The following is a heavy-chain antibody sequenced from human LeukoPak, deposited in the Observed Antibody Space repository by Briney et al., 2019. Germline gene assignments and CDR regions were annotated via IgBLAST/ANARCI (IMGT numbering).Heavy chain of an antibody. D-gene: IGHD3-16*01. Sequence: SETLSLTCTDPGGSISSYYWSWIWQPPGQGLEWSGYTFFSGRTNYNPSLKSRVTISVATSKNQFSLKLSSVTAADTALYYCAGGVRELEPFDPWGQGTLVTVSS. J-gene: IGHJ5*02. CDR2: TFFSGRT. CDR3: AGGVRELEPFDP. CDR1: GGSISSYY. V-gene: IGHV4-59*01.